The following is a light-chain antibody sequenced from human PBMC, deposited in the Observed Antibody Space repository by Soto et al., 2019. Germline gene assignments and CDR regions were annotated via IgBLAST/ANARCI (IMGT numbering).Light chain of an antibody. CDR3: QQYYSIPIT. V-gene: IGKV4-1*01. Sequence: DIVMTQSPDSLAVSLGERATINCKSSQSVLYSSNNKNYLAWYQQKPGQPPKLLIYWASTRKSGVPDRFSGSGSGIVCTLTISSLQAEDVAVYYCQQYYSIPITFGQGTRLEIK. CDR2: WAS. CDR1: QSVLYSSNNKNY. J-gene: IGKJ5*01.